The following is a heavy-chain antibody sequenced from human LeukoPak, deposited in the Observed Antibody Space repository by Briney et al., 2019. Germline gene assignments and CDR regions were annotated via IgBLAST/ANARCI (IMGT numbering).Heavy chain of an antibody. Sequence: GGSLRLSCAASGNSWMHWVRQAPGKGLVWVSHINSDGSWTSYADSVKGRFTISKDNAKNTVYLQMSNLRAEDTAVYYCVSFYETYWGRGTLVTVSS. CDR1: GNSW. CDR2: INSDGSWT. D-gene: IGHD2-2*01. J-gene: IGHJ4*02. CDR3: VSFYETY. V-gene: IGHV3-74*01.